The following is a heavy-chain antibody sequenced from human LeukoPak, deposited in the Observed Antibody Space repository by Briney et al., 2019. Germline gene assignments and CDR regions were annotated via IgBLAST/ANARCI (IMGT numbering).Heavy chain of an antibody. V-gene: IGHV3-48*01. CDR1: GFTFSSYS. CDR3: ARDSLYSSGWYGGDFDY. D-gene: IGHD6-19*01. CDR2: ISSSSSTI. Sequence: GGSLRLSCAASGFTFSSYSMNWVRQAPGKGPEWVSYISSSSSTIYYADSVKGRFTISRDNAKNSLYLQMNSLRAEDTAVYYCARDSLYSSGWYGGDFDYWGQGTLVTVSS. J-gene: IGHJ4*02.